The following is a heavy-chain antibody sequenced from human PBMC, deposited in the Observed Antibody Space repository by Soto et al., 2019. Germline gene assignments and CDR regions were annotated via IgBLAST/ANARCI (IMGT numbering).Heavy chain of an antibody. J-gene: IGHJ5*02. Sequence: ASVKVSCKASGYTFTSYGMSWVRQAPRQGLEWMGWISAYNGNTNYAQKLQGRVTMTTDTSTSTAYMELRSLRSDDTDAYYCARDSPIAVAEGFDAWGQGTLVTVSS. CDR1: GYTFTSYG. V-gene: IGHV1-18*01. CDR2: ISAYNGNT. D-gene: IGHD6-19*01. CDR3: ARDSPIAVAEGFDA.